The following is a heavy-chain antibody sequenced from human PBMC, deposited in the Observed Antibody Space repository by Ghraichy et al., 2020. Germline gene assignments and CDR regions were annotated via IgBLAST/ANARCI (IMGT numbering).Heavy chain of an antibody. V-gene: IGHV3-53*01. CDR2: IYSGGSP. CDR3: ARGTYYASWFDP. J-gene: IGHJ5*02. Sequence: GESLNISCAASGFTVSSNYMNWVRQAPGKGLEWVSIIYSGGSPYYADSVKGRFTISRDNSKNTLYLQMNSLRAEDTAVYYCARGTYYASWFDPWGQGTLVTVSS. CDR1: GFTVSSNY. D-gene: IGHD3-22*01.